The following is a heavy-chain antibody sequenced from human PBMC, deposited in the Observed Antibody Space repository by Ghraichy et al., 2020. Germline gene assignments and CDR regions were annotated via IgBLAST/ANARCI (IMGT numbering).Heavy chain of an antibody. CDR2: IYYSGGT. V-gene: IGHV4-59*08. J-gene: IGHJ5*02. CDR3: ARHEYSYRWFDP. Sequence: SQTHSLTCSVSGGSISSHYWSWIRQPSGKGLEWIGYIYYSGGTNYNPSLNSRVTISADTSKNQFSLKLRSVTAADAAVYYCARHEYSYRWFDPWGQGTLVTVSS. CDR1: GGSISSHY. D-gene: IGHD4-11*01.